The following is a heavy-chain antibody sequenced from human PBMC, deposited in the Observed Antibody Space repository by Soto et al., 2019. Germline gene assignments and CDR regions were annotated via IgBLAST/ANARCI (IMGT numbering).Heavy chain of an antibody. J-gene: IGHJ6*02. Sequence: GGSLRLSCEASGFTFRNNGMHWVRQVPGKGLEWVAVVSYDGNNKYYADSVKGRFTISRDNSKNTVYLQMNNLRAEDTAMYYCAKGGSGNYLTYYYYYGMDVWGQGTTVTVSS. CDR1: GFTFRNNG. D-gene: IGHD3-22*01. CDR3: AKGGSGNYLTYYYYYGMDV. CDR2: VSYDGNNK. V-gene: IGHV3-30*18.